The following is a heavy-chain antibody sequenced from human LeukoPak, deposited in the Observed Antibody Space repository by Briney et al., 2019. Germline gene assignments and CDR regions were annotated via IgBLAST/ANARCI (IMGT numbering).Heavy chain of an antibody. Sequence: PSETLSLTCAVYGGSFSGYYWSWICQPPGKGLEWIGEINHGGSTNYNPSLKSRAAISVDTSKNQFSLKLSSVTAADTAVYYCARGQYYYGSGALMDVWGKGTTVTVSS. D-gene: IGHD3-10*01. J-gene: IGHJ6*04. V-gene: IGHV4-34*01. CDR2: INHGGST. CDR3: ARGQYYYGSGALMDV. CDR1: GGSFSGYY.